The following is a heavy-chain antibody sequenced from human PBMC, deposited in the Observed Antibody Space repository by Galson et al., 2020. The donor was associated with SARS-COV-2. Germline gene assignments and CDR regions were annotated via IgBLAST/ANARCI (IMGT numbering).Heavy chain of an antibody. V-gene: IGHV3-11*01. J-gene: IGHJ6*02. CDR1: GFTFSDYY. CDR3: SRGTRRIMDV. D-gene: IGHD2-2*01. Sequence: TGGSLRLSCAAYGFTFSDYYMTWIRQAPGKGLEWISYISGTTTTIYYADSVKGRFTISRDNAENSLYLQMNRLRAEDTAVYYCSRGTRRIMDVWGQGTTVTVSS. CDR2: ISGTTTTI.